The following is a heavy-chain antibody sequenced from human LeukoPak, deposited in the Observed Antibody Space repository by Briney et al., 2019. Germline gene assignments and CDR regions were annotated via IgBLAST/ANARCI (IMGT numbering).Heavy chain of an antibody. Sequence: GGSLRLSCAASGXTFSSSAVNWVRQAPGKGLEWVSSISGSSTHIFYADSVKGRFTISRDNAKNSLYLQMNSLRAEDTAVYYCARESAAMGLYYFDYWGQVTLVTVSS. CDR2: ISGSSTHI. V-gene: IGHV3-21*01. CDR1: GXTFSSSA. CDR3: ARESAAMGLYYFDY. J-gene: IGHJ4*02. D-gene: IGHD5-18*01.